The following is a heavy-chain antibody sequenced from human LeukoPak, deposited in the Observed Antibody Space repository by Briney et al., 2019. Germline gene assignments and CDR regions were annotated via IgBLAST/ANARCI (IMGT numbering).Heavy chain of an antibody. CDR1: GYTFTSYG. J-gene: IGHJ4*02. D-gene: IGHD6-13*01. CDR3: AYSKSAAAGIPLDY. CDR2: INTYNGNT. Sequence: ASVKVSCKASGYTFTSYGISWVRQAPGQGLEWMGWINTYNGNTNYAQKLQGRVTMTTDTSTSTPYMDLRNLRSDDTAVYYGAYSKSAAAGIPLDYGGWGTRATVSA. V-gene: IGHV1-18*01.